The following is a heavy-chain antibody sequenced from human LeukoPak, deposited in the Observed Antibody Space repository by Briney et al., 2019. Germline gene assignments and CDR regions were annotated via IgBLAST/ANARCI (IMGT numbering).Heavy chain of an antibody. CDR3: AKDSSLSVAGLFDY. Sequence: GGSLRLSCAACGFTFDDYAMHWVRQAPGKGLQWVSGISWNSGSIGYADSVKGRFTISRDNAKNSLYLQMNSLRAEDTALYYCAKDSSLSVAGLFDYWGQGTLVTVSS. V-gene: IGHV3-9*01. CDR1: GFTFDDYA. CDR2: ISWNSGSI. J-gene: IGHJ4*02. D-gene: IGHD6-19*01.